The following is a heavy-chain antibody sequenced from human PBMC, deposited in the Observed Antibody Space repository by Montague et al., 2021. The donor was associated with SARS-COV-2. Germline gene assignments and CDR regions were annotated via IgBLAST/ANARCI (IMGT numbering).Heavy chain of an antibody. J-gene: IGHJ4*02. D-gene: IGHD5/OR15-5a*01. CDR1: GGTISTDNLYRY. CDR2: IFHNGDS. V-gene: IGHV4-39*01. Sequence: SETLSLTCLVSGGTISTDNLYRYWAWIRQPPGKGLEWIGSIFHNGDSYYNPSLNTRVTISIDTSRNHFSLSLTSVTAPDTAVYYCARHVSNPRAAVDCFDFWGQGTPVTVSS. CDR3: ARHVSNPRAAVDCFDF.